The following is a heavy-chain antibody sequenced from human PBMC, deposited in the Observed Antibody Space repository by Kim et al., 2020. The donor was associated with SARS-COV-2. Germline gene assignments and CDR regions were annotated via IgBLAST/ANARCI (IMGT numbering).Heavy chain of an antibody. V-gene: IGHV3-30*18. J-gene: IGHJ4*02. D-gene: IGHD3-3*01. CDR2: ISYDGSKK. CDR3: AKAPSYYTYLMDY. Sequence: GGSLRLSCAASGFTFSSYGMHWVRQAPGKGLEWVTVISYDGSKKYYADSVKGRFTISRDNSKNTLYLQMDSLRAEDTAVYYCAKAPSYYTYLMDYWGQGTLVTVSS. CDR1: GFTFSSYG.